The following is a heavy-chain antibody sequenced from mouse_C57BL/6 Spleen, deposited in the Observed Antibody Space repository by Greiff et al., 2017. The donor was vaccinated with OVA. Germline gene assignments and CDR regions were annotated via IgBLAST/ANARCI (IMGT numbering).Heavy chain of an antibody. V-gene: IGHV1-85*01. CDR2: IYPRDGST. CDR1: GYTFTSYD. J-gene: IGHJ3*01. D-gene: IGHD1-1*01. CDR3: ARSAGSSPFAY. Sequence: VQGVESGPELVKPGASVKLSCKASGYTFTSYDINWVKQRPGQGLEWIGWIYPRDGSTKYNEKFKGKATLTVDTSSSTAYMELHSLTSEDSAVYFCARSAGSSPFAYWGQGTLVTVSA.